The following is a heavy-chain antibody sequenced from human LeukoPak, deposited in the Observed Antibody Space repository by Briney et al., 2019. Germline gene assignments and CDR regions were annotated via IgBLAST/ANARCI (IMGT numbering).Heavy chain of an antibody. CDR2: ISWHSNSI. V-gene: IGHV3-9*01. CDR3: ARDLGS. Sequence: PGGSLRLSCVASGFTFDEYALHWVRQAPGKGLEWVSGISWHSNSIGYAESVKGRFTISRDNAKNSLYLQMNSLKTEDTAVYYCARDLGSWGQGTLVTVSS. CDR1: GFTFDEYA. J-gene: IGHJ5*01.